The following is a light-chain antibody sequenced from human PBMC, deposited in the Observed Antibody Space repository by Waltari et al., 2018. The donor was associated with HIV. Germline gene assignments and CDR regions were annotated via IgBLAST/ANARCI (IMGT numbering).Light chain of an antibody. CDR3: QQYRNYPPT. V-gene: IGKV1-16*02. Sequence: DTQMTQIPSSLSASVGDRVTIPCRASQDIKNHLAWFQQKPGKAPKSLIYDASILQSGVPSKFSGSGSGTDFILTISNLQPEDFASYYCQQYRNYPPTFGQGTRVEI. CDR1: QDIKNH. CDR2: DAS. J-gene: IGKJ1*01.